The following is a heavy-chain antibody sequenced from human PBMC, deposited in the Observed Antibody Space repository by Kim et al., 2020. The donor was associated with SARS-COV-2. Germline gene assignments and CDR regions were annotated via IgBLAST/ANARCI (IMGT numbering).Heavy chain of an antibody. Sequence: GGSLRLSCAASGFIFSSYYMNWFRQAPGKGLEWLSFISTSGDTIHYANSVKGRFSVSRDNAKNSLYLQMNSLRDEDTAVYYCARQDSYGSGDYWGQGTLVTVSA. CDR3: ARQDSYGSGDY. CDR1: GFIFSSYY. CDR2: ISTSGDTI. J-gene: IGHJ4*02. D-gene: IGHD3-10*01. V-gene: IGHV3-48*02.